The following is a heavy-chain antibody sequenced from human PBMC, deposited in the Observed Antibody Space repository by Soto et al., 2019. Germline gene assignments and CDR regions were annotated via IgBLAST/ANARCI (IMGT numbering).Heavy chain of an antibody. CDR3: ASLDTGTWPDAFDI. CDR2: IYYSGST. D-gene: IGHD2-8*02. CDR1: GGSISSSSYY. Sequence: SETLSLTCTVSGGSISSSSYYWGWIRQPPGKGLEWIGSIYYSGSTYYNPSLKSRVTISVDTSKNQFSLKLSSVTAADTAVYYCASLDTGTWPDAFDIWGQGTMVTVSS. V-gene: IGHV4-39*01. J-gene: IGHJ3*02.